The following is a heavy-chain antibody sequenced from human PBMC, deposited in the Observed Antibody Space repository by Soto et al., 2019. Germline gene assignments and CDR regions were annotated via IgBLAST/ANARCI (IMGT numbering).Heavy chain of an antibody. V-gene: IGHV4-31*03. D-gene: IGHD3-22*01. CDR3: ARDRIGSRTYDSSGYYLDY. Sequence: SETLSLTCTVSGGSISSGGYYWSWIRQHPGKGLEWIGYIYYSGSTYYNPSLKSRVTISVDTSKNQFFLKLSSVTAADTAVYYCARDRIGSRTYDSSGYYLDYWGQGTLVTVSS. CDR2: IYYSGST. J-gene: IGHJ4*02. CDR1: GGSISSGGYY.